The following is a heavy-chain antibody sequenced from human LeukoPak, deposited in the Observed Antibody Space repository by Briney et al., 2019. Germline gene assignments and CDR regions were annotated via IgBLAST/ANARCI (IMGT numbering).Heavy chain of an antibody. CDR1: GFTFGTYW. Sequence: PGGSLRLSCAASGFTFGTYWMHWVRQAPGKGLVWVSRINSDGISTNYADSVKGRFTISRDNAKNTLYLQMNTLRAEDTAVYYCARGAIAVAGPRRAFDIWGQGTMVTVSS. CDR2: INSDGIST. V-gene: IGHV3-74*01. CDR3: ARGAIAVAGPRRAFDI. D-gene: IGHD6-19*01. J-gene: IGHJ3*02.